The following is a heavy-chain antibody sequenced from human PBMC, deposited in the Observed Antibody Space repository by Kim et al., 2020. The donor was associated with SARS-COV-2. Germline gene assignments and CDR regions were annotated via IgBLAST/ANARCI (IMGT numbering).Heavy chain of an antibody. D-gene: IGHD2-15*01. CDR2: ISAYNGNT. CDR1: GYTFTSYG. J-gene: IGHJ6*02. Sequence: ASVKVSCKASGYTFTSYGISWVRQAPGQGLEWMGWISAYNGNTNYAQKLQGRVTMTTDRSTSTAYMELRSLRSDDTAVYYCARDFCSGGSCNYYYYGMDVWGQGTTVTVSS. CDR3: ARDFCSGGSCNYYYYGMDV. V-gene: IGHV1-18*01.